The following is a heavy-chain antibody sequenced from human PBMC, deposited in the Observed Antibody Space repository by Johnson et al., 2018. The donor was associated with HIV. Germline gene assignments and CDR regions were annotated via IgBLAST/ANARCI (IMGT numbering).Heavy chain of an antibody. J-gene: IGHJ3*02. D-gene: IGHD3-10*01. Sequence: VQLVESGGDLVRPGGSLRLSCAASGFTVSTNYMNWVRQAPGKGLAWVSVIYTADSNHYAASVMSRFSISRYNSKNTVYLQVQSLRPEDTAVDYCASIWPGNFAFDIWGQGTVVTVSS. CDR1: GFTVSTNY. CDR3: ASIWPGNFAFDI. CDR2: IYTADSN. V-gene: IGHV3-66*01.